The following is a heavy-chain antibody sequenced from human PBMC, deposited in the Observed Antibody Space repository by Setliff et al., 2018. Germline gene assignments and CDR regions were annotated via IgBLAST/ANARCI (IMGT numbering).Heavy chain of an antibody. J-gene: IGHJ5*02. D-gene: IGHD3-3*01. Sequence: SETLSLTCTVSGDSISSGSYYWTWIRQPAGKGLEWIGHFHTGESTNYNRSLRSRVSISVDTSKNQFSLKLSSVTAADTATYYCARAGPTVTFFRVLVISWWDPWGQGSLVTVSS. CDR1: GDSISSGSYY. CDR2: FHTGEST. V-gene: IGHV4-61*09. CDR3: ARAGPTVTFFRVLVISWWDP.